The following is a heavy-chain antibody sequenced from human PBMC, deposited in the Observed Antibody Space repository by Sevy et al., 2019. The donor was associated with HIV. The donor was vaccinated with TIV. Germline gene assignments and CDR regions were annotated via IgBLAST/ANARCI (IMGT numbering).Heavy chain of an antibody. D-gene: IGHD3-22*01. V-gene: IGHV3-23*01. Sequence: GGSLRLSCAASGLTFTSYAMNWVRQAPGKGLEWVSTISGSGGSTYYGDSVKGRFTISRDNSKNTLYLQMSSLRAEDMAVYYCAKDRYEGSGYYPEGAFDIWGQRTKVTVSS. J-gene: IGHJ3*02. CDR3: AKDRYEGSGYYPEGAFDI. CDR2: ISGSGGST. CDR1: GLTFTSYA.